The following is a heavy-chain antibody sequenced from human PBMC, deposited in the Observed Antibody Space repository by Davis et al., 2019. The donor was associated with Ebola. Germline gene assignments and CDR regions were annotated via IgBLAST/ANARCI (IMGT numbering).Heavy chain of an antibody. V-gene: IGHV3-7*04. Sequence: GESLKISCAASGFTFRSYSMTWVRQAPGKGLEWVAHVKQDGNDKYYADSVKGRFTFSRDNAKNSLYLQMNSLRGEDTAVYYCARAIIGAKEVGYYYGLDVWGKGTTVTVSS. CDR1: GFTFRSYS. CDR3: ARAIIGAKEVGYYYGLDV. J-gene: IGHJ6*04. CDR2: VKQDGNDK. D-gene: IGHD3-3*01.